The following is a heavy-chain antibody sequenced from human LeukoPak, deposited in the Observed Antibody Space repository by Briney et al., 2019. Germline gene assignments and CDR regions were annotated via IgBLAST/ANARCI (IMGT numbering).Heavy chain of an antibody. Sequence: ASVKVSCKASGGTFSSYAISWVRQAPGQGLEWMGGIIPIFSTASYAQKFQGRVTMTRDTSTSTVYMELSSLRSEDTAVYYCAREIDYYDSSGYLPYGMDVWGQGTTVTVSS. CDR1: GGTFSSYA. CDR2: IIPIFSTA. D-gene: IGHD3-22*01. V-gene: IGHV1-69*05. J-gene: IGHJ6*02. CDR3: AREIDYYDSSGYLPYGMDV.